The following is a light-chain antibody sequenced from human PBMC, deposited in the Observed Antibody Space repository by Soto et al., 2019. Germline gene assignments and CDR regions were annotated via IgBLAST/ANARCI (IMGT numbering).Light chain of an antibody. Sequence: QAVVTQPPSVSGAPGQRVTISCTGTSSNIGANYDVHWYQQLPGTAPKLLISGNTNRASGVPDRFSGSKSGTSASLAITGLQAEDEADYYCQSHDIGLGGRVFGGGTKLTVL. V-gene: IGLV1-40*01. CDR3: QSHDIGLGGRV. CDR2: GNT. CDR1: SSNIGANYD. J-gene: IGLJ3*02.